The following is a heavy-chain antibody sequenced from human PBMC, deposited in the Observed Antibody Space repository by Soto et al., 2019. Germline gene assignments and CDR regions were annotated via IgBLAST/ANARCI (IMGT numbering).Heavy chain of an antibody. CDR1: GFSFSDSW. Sequence: EVQLVESGGGLVQPGGSLRLSCAASGFSFSDSWMDWVRQAPGKGLEWVANIGQDGSEKYYVDSVKGRFTISRDNAKNSVYLQMTPLRAEDTAVYYCSRRLEVWGQGTTVTVSS. J-gene: IGHJ6*02. CDR2: IGQDGSEK. CDR3: SRRLEV. V-gene: IGHV3-7*05.